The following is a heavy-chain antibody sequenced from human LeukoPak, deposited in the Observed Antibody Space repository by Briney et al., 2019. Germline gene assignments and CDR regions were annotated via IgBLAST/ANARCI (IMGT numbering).Heavy chain of an antibody. J-gene: IGHJ5*02. V-gene: IGHV4-61*01. CDR2: IYYSGGS. Sequence: PSETLSLTCTVSGGSVSSGSYYWSWIRQPPGKGLEWIGYIYYSGGSNYNPYLKSRVAISVDTSKNQFSLKLSSVTAADTAVYYCARARHPNWFDPWGQGTLVTVSS. CDR3: ARARHPNWFDP. CDR1: GGSVSSGSYY.